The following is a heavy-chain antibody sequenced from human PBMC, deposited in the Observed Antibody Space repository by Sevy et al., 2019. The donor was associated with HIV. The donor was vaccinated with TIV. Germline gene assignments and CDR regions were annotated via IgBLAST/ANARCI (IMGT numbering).Heavy chain of an antibody. CDR3: TRDDAFDI. V-gene: IGHV3-7*01. J-gene: IGHJ3*02. CDR2: IKEDGSDK. Sequence: GGSLRLSCAASGFTFSSYWMSWVRQAPGKGLEWVANIKEDGSDKYYVDSVKGRFTISRDDAKNSLYLQMNSLRAEDTVVYYCTRDDAFDIWGQGTMVTVSS. CDR1: GFTFSSYW.